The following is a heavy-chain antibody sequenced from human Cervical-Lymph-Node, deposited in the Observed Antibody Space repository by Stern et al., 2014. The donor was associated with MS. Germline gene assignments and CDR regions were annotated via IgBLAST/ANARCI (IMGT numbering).Heavy chain of an antibody. J-gene: IGHJ4*02. V-gene: IGHV2-26*01. CDR3: ARMREYCSGGICFAGYYDS. CDR1: GFSLSNAAMG. Sequence: QVPLEESGPVLVKPTETLTLTCSVSGFSLSNAAMGVSWIRQPPGKALECLAHIFSTGETAYRTSLKSRLTLSKDTSASQVVLTLTNMDPVDTATYYCARMREYCSGGICFAGYYDSWGQGTLVTVSS. CDR2: IFSTGET. D-gene: IGHD2-15*01.